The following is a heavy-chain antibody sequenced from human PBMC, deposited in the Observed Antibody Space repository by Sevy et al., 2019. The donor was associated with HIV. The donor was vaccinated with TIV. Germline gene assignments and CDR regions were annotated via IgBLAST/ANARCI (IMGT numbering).Heavy chain of an antibody. CDR1: GLTVGSLS. CDR3: ARIKGASSSYAMDV. CDR2: IYSAGTT. J-gene: IGHJ6*02. D-gene: IGHD2-2*01. V-gene: IGHV3-53*01. Sequence: MQLGGSLRLSCVASGLTVGSLSINWVRQAPGKGLEWVSLIYSAGTTFYSDSVKGRFTISRDNSNNTLDLQMNSLRAEDTAIYYCARIKGASSSYAMDVWGQGTTVTVSS.